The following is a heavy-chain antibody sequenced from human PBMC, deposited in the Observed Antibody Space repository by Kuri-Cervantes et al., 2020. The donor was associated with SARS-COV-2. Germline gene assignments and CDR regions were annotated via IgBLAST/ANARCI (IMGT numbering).Heavy chain of an antibody. CDR1: GLTFSSYA. V-gene: IGHV3-30-3*01. CDR2: ISYDGSNK. D-gene: IGHD3-3*01. CDR3: ARGFLEWLDY. Sequence: GESLKISCAASGLTFSSYAMHWVRQAPGKGLEWVAVISYDGSNKYYADSVKGRFTISRDNSKNTLYLQMNSLRAEDTAVYCCARGFLEWLDYWGQGTLVTVSS. J-gene: IGHJ4*02.